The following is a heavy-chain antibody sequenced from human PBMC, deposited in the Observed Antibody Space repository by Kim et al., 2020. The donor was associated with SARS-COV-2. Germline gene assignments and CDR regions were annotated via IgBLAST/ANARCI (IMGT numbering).Heavy chain of an antibody. D-gene: IGHD3-10*01. J-gene: IGHJ6*02. CDR1: GFTFSSYA. CDR3: AKDVLMWFGVLGGGMDV. Sequence: GALRLSCAASGFTFSSYAMSWVRQAPGKGLEWVSSISGSDGNTYYAQSVKGRFTISRDNSKNTLYLQIYSLRAEDTAVYYCAKDVLMWFGVLGGGMDVWGQGTTVTVSS. V-gene: IGHV3-23*01. CDR2: ISGSDGNT.